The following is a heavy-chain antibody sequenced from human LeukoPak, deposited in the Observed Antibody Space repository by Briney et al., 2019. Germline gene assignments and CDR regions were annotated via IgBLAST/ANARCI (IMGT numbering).Heavy chain of an antibody. J-gene: IGHJ4*02. D-gene: IGHD6-25*01. CDR2: ISYDGGNK. CDR1: GFTFSSYA. V-gene: IGHV3-30-3*01. Sequence: PGGSLRLSCAASGFTFSSYAMHWVRQAPGKGLEWVAVISYDGGNKYYADSVKGRFTISRDNSKNTLYLQMNSLRAEDTAVYYCAREGIAAVYWGQGTLVTVSS. CDR3: AREGIAAVY.